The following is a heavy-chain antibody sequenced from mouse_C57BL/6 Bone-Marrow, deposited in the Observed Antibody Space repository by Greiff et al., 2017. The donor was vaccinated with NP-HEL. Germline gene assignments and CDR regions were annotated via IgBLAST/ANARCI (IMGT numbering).Heavy chain of an antibody. CDR2: IDPRSGNT. D-gene: IGHD1-1*01. CDR3: TGWGTTVVDFDY. Sequence: VQLQQSGAELARPGASVKLSCKASGYTFTSYGISWVKQRTGQGLEWIGAIDPRSGNTYYNEKFKGKATLTADKSSSTAYMELRSLTSEDSAVYYGTGWGTTVVDFDYWGRGNTLTVSS. J-gene: IGHJ2*01. V-gene: IGHV1-81*01. CDR1: GYTFTSYG.